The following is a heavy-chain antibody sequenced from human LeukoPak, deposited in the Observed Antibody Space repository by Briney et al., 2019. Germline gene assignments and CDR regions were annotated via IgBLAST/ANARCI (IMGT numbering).Heavy chain of an antibody. CDR3: ARDVVVPEGDTAMEGY. V-gene: IGHV1-3*01. D-gene: IGHD2-2*01. CDR2: INAGNGNT. Sequence: GASVKVSCKASGYTFTSYAMHWVRQAPGQRLEWMGWINAGNGNTKYSQKFQGRVTITRDTSASTAYMELSSLRSEDTAVYYCARDVVVPEGDTAMEGYWGQGTLVTVSS. J-gene: IGHJ4*02. CDR1: GYTFTSYA.